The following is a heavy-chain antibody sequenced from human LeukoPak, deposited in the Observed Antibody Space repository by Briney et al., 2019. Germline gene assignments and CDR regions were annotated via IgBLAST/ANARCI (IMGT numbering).Heavy chain of an antibody. CDR2: ISSSGSTI. CDR3: ARSGCTNGVCYRALFDY. V-gene: IGHV3-11*04. CDR1: GFIFSEYY. Sequence: KRGSSLSLFCAASGFIFSEYYMRWTRHAPGKGLEWVSYISSSGSTIFYADSVKGRFTISRDNAKNSLYLQMNSLRAEDTAVYYCARSGCTNGVCYRALFDYWGQGTLVTVSS. D-gene: IGHD2-8*01. J-gene: IGHJ4*02.